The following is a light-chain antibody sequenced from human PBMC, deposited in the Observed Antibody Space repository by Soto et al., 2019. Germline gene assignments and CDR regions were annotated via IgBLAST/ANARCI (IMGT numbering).Light chain of an antibody. V-gene: IGLV2-14*01. Sequence: QSALTQPASVSGSPGQSITISCTGSSSDVGGCNYVSWYQQHPGKAPKLMIYDVTNRPSGVSNRFSASESGNTASLTITGLQAEDEADYYCSSYTSSSTLYVFGTGTKLTVL. J-gene: IGLJ1*01. CDR3: SSYTSSSTLYV. CDR2: DVT. CDR1: SSDVGGCNY.